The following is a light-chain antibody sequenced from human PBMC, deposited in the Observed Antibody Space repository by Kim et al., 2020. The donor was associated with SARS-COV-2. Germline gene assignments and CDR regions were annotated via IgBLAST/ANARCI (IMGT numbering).Light chain of an antibody. CDR1: NIGSKS. J-gene: IGLJ3*02. CDR2: YDS. CDR3: QVWDSSSDHWV. V-gene: IGLV3-21*04. Sequence: SYELTQPTSVSVAPGKTARITCGGNNIGSKSVHWYQQKPGQAPVLVIYYDSDRPSGIPERFSGSNSGNTATLTISRVEAGDEADYYCQVWDSSSDHWVFGGGTQLTVL.